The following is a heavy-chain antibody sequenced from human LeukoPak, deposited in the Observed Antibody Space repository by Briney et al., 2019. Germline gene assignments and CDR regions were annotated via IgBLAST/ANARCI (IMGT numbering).Heavy chain of an antibody. CDR2: ISYSRST. D-gene: IGHD2-2*01. J-gene: IGHJ4*02. Sequence: SETLSLTCSVPGVSVSRTSYYWSWIRQPPGKGLEWIGYISYSRSTNYNPSLKSRVTISVDTSKNQFSLKLTSVTAADTAMYYCASLYCSRSSCFFDDWGQGTLVTVSS. V-gene: IGHV4-61*01. CDR3: ASLYCSRSSCFFDD. CDR1: GVSVSRTSYY.